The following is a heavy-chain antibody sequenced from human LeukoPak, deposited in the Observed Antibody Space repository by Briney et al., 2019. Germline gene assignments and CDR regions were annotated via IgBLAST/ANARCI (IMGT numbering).Heavy chain of an antibody. D-gene: IGHD1-14*01. Sequence: PGGSLRLSCAASGFTFSNAWMSWVRQAPGKGLEWVSVIYSGGSTYYADSVKGRFTISRDSSKNTLYLQMNSLRAEDTAVYYCARDQSRYPYYYYGMDVWGQGTTVTVSS. CDR1: GFTFSNAW. CDR2: IYSGGST. V-gene: IGHV3-53*01. J-gene: IGHJ6*02. CDR3: ARDQSRYPYYYYGMDV.